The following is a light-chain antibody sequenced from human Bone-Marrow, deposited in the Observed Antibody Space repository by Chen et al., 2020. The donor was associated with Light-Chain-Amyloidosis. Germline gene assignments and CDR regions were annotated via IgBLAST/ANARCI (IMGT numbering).Light chain of an antibody. CDR2: DDS. V-gene: IGLV3-21*02. Sequence: SYVLTQPSSVPGAPGQTARLACGGNNIGSTSVHGYQQTPGQAPLLVVYDDSDRPSGIPERLSGSNSGNTATLTISRVEAGDEADYYCQVWDRSSDRPVFGGGTKLTVL. J-gene: IGLJ3*02. CDR3: QVWDRSSDRPV. CDR1: NIGSTS.